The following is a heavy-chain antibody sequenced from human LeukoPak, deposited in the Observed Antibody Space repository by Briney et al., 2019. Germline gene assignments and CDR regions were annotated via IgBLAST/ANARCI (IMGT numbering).Heavy chain of an antibody. D-gene: IGHD2-15*01. CDR1: GGSFSGYY. CDR3: ARSLGYCSGGSCYP. Sequence: SETLSLTCAVSGGSFSGYYWSWIRQPPGKGLEWIGEINHSGSTNYNPSLKSRVTISVDTSKNQFSLKLSSVTAADTAVYYCARSLGYCSGGSCYPWGQGTLVTVSS. V-gene: IGHV4-34*01. CDR2: INHSGST. J-gene: IGHJ5*02.